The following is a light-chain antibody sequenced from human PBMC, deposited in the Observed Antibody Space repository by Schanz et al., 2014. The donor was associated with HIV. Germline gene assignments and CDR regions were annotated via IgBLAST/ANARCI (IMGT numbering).Light chain of an antibody. CDR1: QSVSTN. CDR2: GAS. Sequence: EIVMTQSPATLSVSPGERATLSCRARQSVSTNLAWYQKKPGQAPRLLIYGASTRATGIPARFSGSGSGTDFTLTISRLEPEDFAVYYCQHYGSSLWTFGQGTKVEIK. V-gene: IGKV3-15*01. J-gene: IGKJ1*01. CDR3: QHYGSSLWT.